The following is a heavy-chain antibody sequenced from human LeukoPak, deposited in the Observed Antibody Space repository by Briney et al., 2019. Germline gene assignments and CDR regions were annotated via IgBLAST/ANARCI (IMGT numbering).Heavy chain of an antibody. CDR3: ARDSAAAGTWWFDP. J-gene: IGHJ5*02. Sequence: GGSLRLSCAASGFTFSSYSMNWVRQAPGRGLEWVSYISSSSSPRYYADSVKGRFTISRDNAKNSLHLQMNSLRAADTAVYYCARDSAAAGTWWFDPWGQGTLVTVSS. CDR2: ISSSSSPR. CDR1: GFTFSSYS. V-gene: IGHV3-48*01. D-gene: IGHD6-13*01.